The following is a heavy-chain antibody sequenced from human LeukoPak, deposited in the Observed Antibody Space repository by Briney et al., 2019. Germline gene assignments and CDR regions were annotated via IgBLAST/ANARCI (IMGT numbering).Heavy chain of an antibody. CDR2: IYSGGST. Sequence: GGSLRLSCAASGFTVSNNYMTWVRQAPGKGLEWVSLIYSGGSTYYPDSVKARFTISRDNSKNTVYLQMNSLRAEDTAVYYCSKDAIVVVPAAMMENGSYFDYWGPGTLVTVSS. CDR1: GFTVSNNY. V-gene: IGHV3-66*01. D-gene: IGHD2-2*01. CDR3: SKDAIVVVPAAMMENGSYFDY. J-gene: IGHJ4*02.